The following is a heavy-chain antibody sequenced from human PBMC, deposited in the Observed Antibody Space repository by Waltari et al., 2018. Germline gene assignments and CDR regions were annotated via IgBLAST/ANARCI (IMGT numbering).Heavy chain of an antibody. Sequence: QVQLVQSGAEVKKPGASVKVSCKVSGYTLSEVSIQWVRLVAGKGLQWMGGLDPENGEMVYSQNFQGRVTMTEDTSADTAYMEMSSLRSDDTAIYYCALVSSESYVPDHWGPGPLVTVSS. CDR2: LDPENGEM. V-gene: IGHV1-24*01. J-gene: IGHJ4*02. D-gene: IGHD3-10*01. CDR3: ALVSSESYVPDH. CDR1: GYTLSEVS.